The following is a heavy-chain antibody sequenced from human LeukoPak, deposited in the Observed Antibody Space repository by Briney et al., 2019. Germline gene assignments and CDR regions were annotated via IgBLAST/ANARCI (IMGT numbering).Heavy chain of an antibody. J-gene: IGHJ4*02. V-gene: IGHV1-3*01. D-gene: IGHD3-10*01. CDR3: ARGIYYYGSGSYYNVPFDY. CDR2: VNAGNGNT. Sequence: GSSVKVSCKASGYTFTSYAMHWVRQAPGQRRDGMGWVNAGNGNTKYSQKFHGRVTITRDTSASTAYMELSSLRSEDTAVYYCARGIYYYGSGSYYNVPFDYWGQGTLVTVSS. CDR1: GYTFTSYA.